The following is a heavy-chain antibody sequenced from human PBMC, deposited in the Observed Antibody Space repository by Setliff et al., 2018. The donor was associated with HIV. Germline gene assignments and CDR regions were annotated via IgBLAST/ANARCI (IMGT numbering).Heavy chain of an antibody. D-gene: IGHD5-12*01. CDR3: AFSKQMATMAFDY. J-gene: IGHJ4*02. CDR1: GGSIRSIDYF. CDR2: IYYGGTT. Sequence: SETLSLTCTVSGGSIRSIDYFWGWIRQPPGKGLEWLGNIGNIYYGGTTYYNPSLKGRITISVFTSSQQLSLKLSSVTAADTAVYYCAFSKQMATMAFDYWGQGALVTVSS. V-gene: IGHV4-39*01.